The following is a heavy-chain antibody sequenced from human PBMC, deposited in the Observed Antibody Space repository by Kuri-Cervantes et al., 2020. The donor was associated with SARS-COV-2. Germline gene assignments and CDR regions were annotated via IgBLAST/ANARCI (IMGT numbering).Heavy chain of an antibody. Sequence: ASVKVSCKASGYTFTGYYMHWVRQAPGQGLEWMGWINPNSGGTNYAQKFQGRVTMTRDTSISTAYMELSRLRSDDTAVYYCARRATRGPGGDHPFDYWGQGTLVTVSS. V-gene: IGHV1-2*02. CDR2: INPNSGGT. CDR3: ARRATRGPGGDHPFDY. J-gene: IGHJ4*02. D-gene: IGHD3-10*01. CDR1: GYTFTGYY.